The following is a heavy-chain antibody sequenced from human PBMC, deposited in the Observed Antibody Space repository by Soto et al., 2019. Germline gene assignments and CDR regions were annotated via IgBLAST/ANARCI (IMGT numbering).Heavy chain of an antibody. CDR1: GGSITSSSFY. CDR3: ARGYDILTGPLDY. V-gene: IGHV4-39*01. J-gene: IGHJ4*02. CDR2: IYYSGST. Sequence: SETLSLSCTVSGGSITSSSFYWGWIRQPPGKGLEWIGIIYYSGSTYYNPSLKSRVTISVDTSKSQFSLNLNSVTAADTAVYYCARGYDILTGPLDYWGPGTLVTVSS. D-gene: IGHD3-9*01.